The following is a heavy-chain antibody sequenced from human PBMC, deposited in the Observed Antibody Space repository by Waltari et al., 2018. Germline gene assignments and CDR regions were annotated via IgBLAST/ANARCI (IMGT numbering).Heavy chain of an antibody. CDR1: GYTFTSYG. CDR2: ISAYNGNP. Sequence: QVQLVQSGAEVKKPGASVKVSCKASGYTFTSYGISWVRQAPGQGLEWMGWISAYNGNPNDAQKLQGRVTMTTDTATSTAYMELRSLRSDDTAVYYCARGRGYSGYDLETYYFDYWGQGTLVTVSS. J-gene: IGHJ4*02. V-gene: IGHV1-18*01. D-gene: IGHD5-12*01. CDR3: ARGRGYSGYDLETYYFDY.